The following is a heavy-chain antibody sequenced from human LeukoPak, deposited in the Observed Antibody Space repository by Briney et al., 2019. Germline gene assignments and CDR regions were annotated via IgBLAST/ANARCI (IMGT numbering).Heavy chain of an antibody. CDR1: GFTLTNHG. V-gene: IGHV3-23*01. D-gene: IGHD2-15*01. CDR2: ITGTSGK. Sequence: GGSLRLSCAVSGFTLTNHGVSWVRQAPGKGLEWVSIITGTSGKYYGDSVEGRFVLSRDNFKNTVYMQMSSLRAEDTATYYCAKDYCRDGNCPFPFLDSWGQGTLVTVSS. CDR3: AKDYCRDGNCPFPFLDS. J-gene: IGHJ4*02.